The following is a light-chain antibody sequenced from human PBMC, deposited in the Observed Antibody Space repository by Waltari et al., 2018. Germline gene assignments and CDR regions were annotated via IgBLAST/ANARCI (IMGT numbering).Light chain of an antibody. CDR3: WSYNDGPYV. J-gene: IGLJ1*01. V-gene: IGLV2-23*02. CDR2: EVS. CDR1: SSDVGTYNL. Sequence: QSALTQPASVSGSPGQSITISCTGTSSDVGTYNLVSWYQQHPGKSPKLMIYEVSKRTSGVSSRFSASRSGNTASLTISGLQAEDEADYYCWSYNDGPYVFGTGTKVTVL.